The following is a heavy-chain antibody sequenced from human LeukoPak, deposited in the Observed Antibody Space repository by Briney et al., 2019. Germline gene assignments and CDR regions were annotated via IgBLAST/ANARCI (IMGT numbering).Heavy chain of an antibody. D-gene: IGHD6-19*01. CDR3: ARGRARIAVAGTGGGY. J-gene: IGHJ4*02. CDR1: GYTFTSYG. CDR2: INAYNGNT. Sequence: GASVKVSCKASGYTFTSYGISWVRQAPGQGLEWMGWINAYNGNTNYAQKLQGRVTMTTDTSTSTAYMELRSLRSDDTAVYYCARGRARIAVAGTGGGYWGQGTLVTVSS. V-gene: IGHV1-18*01.